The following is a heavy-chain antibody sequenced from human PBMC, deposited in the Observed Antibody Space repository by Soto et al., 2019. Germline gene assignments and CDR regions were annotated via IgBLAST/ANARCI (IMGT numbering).Heavy chain of an antibody. CDR1: GFTFSSYA. Sequence: EVQLLESGGGLVQPGGSLRLSCAASGFTFSSYAMSWVRQTPGKGLEWVSAIRGSGGSTYYADSVKGRFTISRDNSKNTLYLQMNSLRAEDTAVYYCAKSSSITMILVLDAFDIWGQGTMVTVSS. CDR3: AKSSSITMILVLDAFDI. CDR2: IRGSGGST. J-gene: IGHJ3*02. D-gene: IGHD3-22*01. V-gene: IGHV3-23*01.